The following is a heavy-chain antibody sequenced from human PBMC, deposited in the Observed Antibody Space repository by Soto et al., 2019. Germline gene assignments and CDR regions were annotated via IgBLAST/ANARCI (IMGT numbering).Heavy chain of an antibody. CDR1: GGSMSSYY. CDR3: ARDRSGSRSIPFDY. J-gene: IGHJ4*02. Sequence: SQTLSRTCTVSGGSMSSYYWSWIRQPAGKGLEWIGRIYISGSTNYNPSLKSRVTVSVDTSKNQFSLKLSSVTAADTAVYYCARDRSGSRSIPFDYWGQGTLVTVPQ. CDR2: IYISGST. D-gene: IGHD1-26*01. V-gene: IGHV4-4*07.